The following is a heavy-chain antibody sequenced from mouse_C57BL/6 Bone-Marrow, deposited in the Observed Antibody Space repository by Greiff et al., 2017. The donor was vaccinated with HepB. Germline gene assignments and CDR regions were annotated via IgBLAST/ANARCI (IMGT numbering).Heavy chain of an antibody. CDR2: ISDGGSYT. CDR3: ARVVFAY. Sequence: EVQLQESGGGLVKPGGSLKLSCAASGFTFSSYAMSWVRQTPEKRLEWVATISDGGSYTYYPDNVKGRFTISRDNAKNNLYLQMSHLKSEDTAMYYCARVVFAYWGQGTLVTVSA. CDR1: GFTFSSYA. V-gene: IGHV5-4*01. J-gene: IGHJ3*01.